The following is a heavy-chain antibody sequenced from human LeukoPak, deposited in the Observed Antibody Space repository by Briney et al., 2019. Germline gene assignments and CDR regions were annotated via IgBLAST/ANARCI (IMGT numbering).Heavy chain of an antibody. D-gene: IGHD3-10*01. V-gene: IGHV1-3*01. Sequence: ASVNVSCKASGYTFTSYAMHWVRQAPGQRLEWMGWINAGNGNTKYSQKFQGRVTITRDTSASTAYMELSSLRSEDTAVYYCARGDYYGSGSRRHYGMDVWGQGTTVTVSS. CDR2: INAGNGNT. CDR1: GYTFTSYA. CDR3: ARGDYYGSGSRRHYGMDV. J-gene: IGHJ6*02.